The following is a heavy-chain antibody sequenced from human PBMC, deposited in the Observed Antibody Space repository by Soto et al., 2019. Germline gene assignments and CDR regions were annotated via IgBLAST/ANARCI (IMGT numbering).Heavy chain of an antibody. D-gene: IGHD3-22*01. CDR1: GYTFISYG. CDR3: ARDEGTYYYDSSAYQSH. CDR2: ISAYNDNT. V-gene: IGHV1-18*01. Sequence: SVKVSYKASGYTFISYGITWVRQAPVQGLEWMGWISAYNDNTKYAQKFQGRVTLTTDTSTATAYMELKSLRFDDTAVYYCARDEGTYYYDSSAYQSHWGQGTLVTVYS. J-gene: IGHJ4*02.